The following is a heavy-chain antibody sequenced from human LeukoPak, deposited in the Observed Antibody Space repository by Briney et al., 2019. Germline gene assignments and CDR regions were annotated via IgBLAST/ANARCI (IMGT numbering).Heavy chain of an antibody. V-gene: IGHV4-30-2*01. CDR2: IYHSGST. CDR3: ARIRCSGGSCYVDY. J-gene: IGHJ4*02. Sequence: SQTLSLTCAVSGGSISSGGYSWSWIRQPPGKGLEWIGYIYHSGSTYYNPSLKSRVTISVDRSKHRFSLKLSSVTAADTAVYYCARIRCSGGSCYVDYWGQGTLVTVSS. CDR1: GGSISSGGYS. D-gene: IGHD2-15*01.